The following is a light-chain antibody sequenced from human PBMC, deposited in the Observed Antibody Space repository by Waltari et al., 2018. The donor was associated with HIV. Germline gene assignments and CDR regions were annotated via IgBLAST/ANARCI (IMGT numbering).Light chain of an antibody. J-gene: IGLJ1*01. CDR3: AAWDDSLNDSYV. CDR2: SNN. V-gene: IGLV1-44*01. CDR1: SSNIGSNA. Sequence: QSVLTQPPSASGTPGQRVTISCSGSSSNIGSNAANWYQQLPGTAPKLLIYSNNPRPAGVPDRFSGSKSGTSASLAISGLQSDDEADYYCAAWDDSLNDSYVFGPGTKVTVL.